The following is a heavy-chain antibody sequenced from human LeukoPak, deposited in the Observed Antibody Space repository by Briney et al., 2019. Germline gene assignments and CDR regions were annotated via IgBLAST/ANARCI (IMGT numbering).Heavy chain of an antibody. CDR3: ASNDSSGYKEIDY. J-gene: IGHJ4*02. CDR2: IFYSGTT. V-gene: IGHV4-59*12. Sequence: SETLSLTCAVSGGSISSFYWNWIRQPPGKGLEWIGYIFYSGTTNYNPSLKSRVTISVDRSKNQFSLKLSSVTAADTAVYYCASNDSSGYKEIDYWGQGTLVTVSS. D-gene: IGHD3-22*01. CDR1: GGSISSFY.